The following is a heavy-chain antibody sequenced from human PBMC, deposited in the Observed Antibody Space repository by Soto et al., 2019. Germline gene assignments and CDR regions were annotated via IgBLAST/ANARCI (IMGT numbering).Heavy chain of an antibody. D-gene: IGHD2-8*02. CDR1: GFTFTSAW. J-gene: IGHJ4*02. CDR3: AADFPGGGYLIDY. CDR2: IKSKADGETT. Sequence: GGSLRLSCAASGFTFTSAWMTWVRQAPGKGLEWVGHIKSKADGETTHYAAPVKGRFTLSRDDSKNTLYLQMNTLKTEDTAVYYCAADFPGGGYLIDYWGQGTLVTVSS. V-gene: IGHV3-15*01.